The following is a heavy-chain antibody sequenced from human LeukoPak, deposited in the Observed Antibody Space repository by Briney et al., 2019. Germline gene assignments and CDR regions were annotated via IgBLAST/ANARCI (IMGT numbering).Heavy chain of an antibody. CDR2: ISYDGSNK. CDR1: GFTFSSYA. Sequence: GGSLRLSCAASGFTFSSYAMHWVRQAPGKGLEWVAVISYDGSNKYYADSVKGRFTISRDSSKNTLYLQMSSLRAEDTAVYYCARDFSYYGSGSYYINWGQGTLVTVSS. V-gene: IGHV3-30-3*01. CDR3: ARDFSYYGSGSYYIN. J-gene: IGHJ4*02. D-gene: IGHD3-10*01.